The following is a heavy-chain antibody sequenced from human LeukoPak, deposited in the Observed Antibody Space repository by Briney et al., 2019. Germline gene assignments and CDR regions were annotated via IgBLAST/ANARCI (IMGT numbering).Heavy chain of an antibody. V-gene: IGHV3-53*01. Sequence: GGSLRLSCAASGFTVSSNYMSWVRQAPGKGLGWVSVIYSGDSTYYADSVKGRFTISRDISKNTLYLQMNSLRAEDTAVYYCVRSSSSFISFFDYWGQGTLVTVSS. CDR3: VRSSSSFISFFDY. J-gene: IGHJ4*02. CDR1: GFTVSSNY. CDR2: IYSGDST. D-gene: IGHD6-13*01.